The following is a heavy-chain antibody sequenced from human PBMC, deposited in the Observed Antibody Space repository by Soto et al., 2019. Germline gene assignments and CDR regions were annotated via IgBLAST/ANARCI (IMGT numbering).Heavy chain of an antibody. V-gene: IGHV2-5*02. D-gene: IGHD3-3*01. Sequence: QITLNESGPTQVKPRQTLTLTCTFSGFSLTTSGVGVGWIRQSPGKAPEWLALVYWDDDKRYSPSLKSRRTLPTNTSKNQVVVTMADLDPADTATYYCAHRVLRTVVGLATSTAIYFDFWGQGTPVAVSS. CDR1: GFSLTTSGVG. CDR3: AHRVLRTVVGLATSTAIYFDF. CDR2: VYWDDDK. J-gene: IGHJ4*02.